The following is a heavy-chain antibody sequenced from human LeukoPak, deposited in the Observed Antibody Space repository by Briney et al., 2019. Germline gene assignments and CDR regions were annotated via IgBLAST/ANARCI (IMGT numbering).Heavy chain of an antibody. Sequence: AGGSLRLSCAASGFTFSTYWMSWVRQAPGKGLEWVANIKQDGSDKYYVDSVKGRFTISRDNAKNSLFLQMNSLRAEDTAVYYCARVRCSSNSYFPDYWGQGTLVTVSS. CDR2: IKQDGSDK. CDR1: GFTFSTYW. V-gene: IGHV3-7*01. J-gene: IGHJ4*02. D-gene: IGHD2/OR15-2a*01. CDR3: ARVRCSSNSYFPDY.